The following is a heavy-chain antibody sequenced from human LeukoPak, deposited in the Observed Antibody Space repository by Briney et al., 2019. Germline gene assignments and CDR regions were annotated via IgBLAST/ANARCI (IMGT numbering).Heavy chain of an antibody. Sequence: ASVKVSCKASGYTFTGYYMHWVRQAPGQGLEWLGWINPNSGGTNYAQKFQGRVTMTRDTSISTAYMELSRLRSDDTAVYYCAREWSWFGDHEGYFDYWGQGTLVTVSS. V-gene: IGHV1-2*02. CDR2: INPNSGGT. J-gene: IGHJ4*02. CDR1: GYTFTGYY. CDR3: AREWSWFGDHEGYFDY. D-gene: IGHD3-10*01.